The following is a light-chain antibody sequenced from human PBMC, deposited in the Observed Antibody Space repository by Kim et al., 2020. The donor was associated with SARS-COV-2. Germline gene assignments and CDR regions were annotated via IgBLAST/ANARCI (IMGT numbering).Light chain of an antibody. V-gene: IGKV1-39*01. CDR1: QSISGY. CDR3: LQSYRTPLT. CDR2: TAF. Sequence: ASVGDRVTITCRASQSISGYLNWYQQKPGKAPKLLIYTAFSLQSGVPSRFSGSGSGTAFTLTISSLQPEDFATYYCLQSYRTPLTFGGGTKVDIK. J-gene: IGKJ4*01.